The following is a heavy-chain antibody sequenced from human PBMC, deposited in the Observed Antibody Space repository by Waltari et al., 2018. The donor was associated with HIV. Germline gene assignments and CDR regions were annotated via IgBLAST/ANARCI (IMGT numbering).Heavy chain of an antibody. J-gene: IGHJ3*02. CDR3: ARDQDYYDSSGYTCYAFDM. CDR2: IYRSGTT. D-gene: IGHD3-22*01. Sequence: QVQLQESGPGLVKPSETLSLTCKVSASSVSSGYYWGWIRQSPGKGLEWIGSIYRSGTTYYNPSLKIRVTILVNMSKNQFSLKLSSVTAADTAVYYCARDQDYYDSSGYTCYAFDMWGPGTMVTVSS. CDR1: ASSVSSGYY. V-gene: IGHV4-38-2*02.